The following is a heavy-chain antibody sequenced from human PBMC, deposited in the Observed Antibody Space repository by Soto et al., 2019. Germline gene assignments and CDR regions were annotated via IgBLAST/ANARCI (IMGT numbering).Heavy chain of an antibody. CDR3: ASPNWAGQDAFDI. CDR1: GYTFTNYY. V-gene: IGHV1-46*01. J-gene: IGHJ3*02. D-gene: IGHD1-1*01. Sequence: ASVKVSCKASGYTFTNYYVHWVRQAPGEGLEWMGMINPSGDSTTYAQKFQGRVTMTRDTSTSTAYMELSTLRSEDTAVYYCASPNWAGQDAFDIWGQGTMVTVSS. CDR2: INPSGDST.